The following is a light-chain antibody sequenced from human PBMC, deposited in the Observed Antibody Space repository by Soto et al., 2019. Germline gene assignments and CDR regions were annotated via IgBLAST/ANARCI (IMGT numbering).Light chain of an antibody. Sequence: NFMLTQPHSVSESPGKTVTISCTRSSGNIASNYVQWYQQRPGSAPTTVIYEDDQRPSGVPDRFSGSIDSSSKSASLTISGLKTEDEADYYCQSYDSNNWVFGGGTKLTVL. CDR2: EDD. V-gene: IGLV6-57*04. CDR3: QSYDSNNWV. CDR1: SGNIASNY. J-gene: IGLJ3*02.